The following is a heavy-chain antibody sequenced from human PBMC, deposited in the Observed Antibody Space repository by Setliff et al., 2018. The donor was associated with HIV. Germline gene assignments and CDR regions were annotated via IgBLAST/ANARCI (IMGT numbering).Heavy chain of an antibody. J-gene: IGHJ4*02. D-gene: IGHD2-8*01. CDR1: GGTFINSA. V-gene: IGHV1-69*05. Sequence: SVKVSCKASGGTFINSAFTWVRQAPGQGLEWMGSIIPMFGTGFYAQKFQGRVTITTDESRSTAYMELSSLRSEDTAVYYCARQHQMVLGYWGQGTLVTVSS. CDR2: IIPMFGTG. CDR3: ARQHQMVLGY.